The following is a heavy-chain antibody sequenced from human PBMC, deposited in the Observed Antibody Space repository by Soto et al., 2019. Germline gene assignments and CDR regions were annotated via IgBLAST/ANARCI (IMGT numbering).Heavy chain of an antibody. CDR1: GFTVSSNY. D-gene: IGHD1-26*01. Sequence: GGSLRLSCAASGFTVSSNYMSWVRQAPGKGLEWVSVIYSGGSTYYADSVKGRFTISRDNSKNTLYLQMNSLRAEDTAVYYCAREAVSGSYYYYYGMDVWGQGTTVTVSS. J-gene: IGHJ6*02. V-gene: IGHV3-53*01. CDR2: IYSGGST. CDR3: AREAVSGSYYYYYGMDV.